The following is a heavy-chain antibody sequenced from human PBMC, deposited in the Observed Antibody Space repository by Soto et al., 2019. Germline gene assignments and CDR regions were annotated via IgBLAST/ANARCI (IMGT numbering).Heavy chain of an antibody. CDR2: ISWNSGSI. V-gene: IGHV3-9*01. Sequence: GGSLRLSCAASGFTFDDYAMHWVRQAPGKGLEWVSGISWNSGSIGYADSVKGRFTISRDNAKNSLYLQMNSLRAEDTALYYCAKDIGVCSSTSCHFQGYYMDVWGKGTTVTVSS. D-gene: IGHD2-2*01. CDR3: AKDIGVCSSTSCHFQGYYMDV. CDR1: GFTFDDYA. J-gene: IGHJ6*03.